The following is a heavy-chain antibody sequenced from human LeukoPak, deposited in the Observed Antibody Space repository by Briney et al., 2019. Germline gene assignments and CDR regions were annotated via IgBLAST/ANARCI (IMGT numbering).Heavy chain of an antibody. CDR3: ARHFSGAWEPLIYYYYYGMDV. V-gene: IGHV5-10-1*01. Sequence: GESLKISCKGSGYSFTSYWVSWVRQMPGKGLEWMGRIDPSDSYTNYSPSFQGHVTISADKSISTAYLQWSSLKASDTAMYYCARHFSGAWEPLIYYYYYGMDVWGQGTTVTVSS. J-gene: IGHJ6*02. D-gene: IGHD1-26*01. CDR2: IDPSDSYT. CDR1: GYSFTSYW.